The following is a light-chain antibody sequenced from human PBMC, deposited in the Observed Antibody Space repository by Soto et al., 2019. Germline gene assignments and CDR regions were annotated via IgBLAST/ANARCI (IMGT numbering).Light chain of an antibody. CDR2: DAS. V-gene: IGKV1-5*01. Sequence: DIQMTQSPSTLSASVGDRVTITCRASQSISSWLAWYQQKPGKAPKLLIYDASSLESWVPSRFSGSGSGTEFTLTISSLQPDDFATYYCQQYNSYSGTFGQGTKVEL. J-gene: IGKJ1*01. CDR3: QQYNSYSGT. CDR1: QSISSW.